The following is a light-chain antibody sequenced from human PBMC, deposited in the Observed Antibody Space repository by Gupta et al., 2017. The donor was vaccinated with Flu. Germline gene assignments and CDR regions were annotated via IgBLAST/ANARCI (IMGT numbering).Light chain of an antibody. J-gene: IGKJ4*01. Sequence: GPLSLSPGYSATLSCSASQVIRSSFLAWYQRRPGQAPRLIIYGASSEATGIPDRFSGGGSGTDFPLTISRLEPEVFAVYSCQQDSSYPLTFGRGTKVEIK. V-gene: IGKV3-20*01. CDR2: GAS. CDR3: QQDSSYPLT. CDR1: QVIRSSF.